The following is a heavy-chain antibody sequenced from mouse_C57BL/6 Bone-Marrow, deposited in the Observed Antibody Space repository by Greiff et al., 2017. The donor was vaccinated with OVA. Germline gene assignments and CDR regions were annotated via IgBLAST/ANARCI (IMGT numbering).Heavy chain of an antibody. CDR1: GYTFTDYY. Sequence: VQLQQSGAELVRPAASVTLSCKASGYTFTDYYISWVQQRPGQGLEWLARIYPGSGTIYYTELFKGQATLTAEKSSSTAYMQSSSLTADDSAVYYCARSERVRDYFDNGGQGTTLTVSA. CDR2: IYPGSGTI. J-gene: IGHJ2*01. V-gene: IGHV1-76*01. CDR3: ARSERVRDYFDN. D-gene: IGHD2-1*01.